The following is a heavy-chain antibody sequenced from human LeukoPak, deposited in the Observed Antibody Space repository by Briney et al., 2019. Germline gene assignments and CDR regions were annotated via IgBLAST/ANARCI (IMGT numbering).Heavy chain of an antibody. J-gene: IGHJ4*02. CDR3: ARGITMDYYDSSGYLGGVSYFDY. Sequence: SETLSLTCTVSGGSISSGGYYWSWIRQHPGKGLEWIGYIYYSGSTYYNPSLQSRVTISVDTSKNQFSLKLSSVTAADTAVYYCARGITMDYYDSSGYLGGVSYFDYWGQGTLVTVSS. CDR1: GGSISSGGYY. CDR2: IYYSGST. D-gene: IGHD3-22*01. V-gene: IGHV4-31*03.